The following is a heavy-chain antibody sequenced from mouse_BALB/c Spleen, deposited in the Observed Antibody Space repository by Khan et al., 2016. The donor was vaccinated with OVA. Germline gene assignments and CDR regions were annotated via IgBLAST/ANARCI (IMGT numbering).Heavy chain of an antibody. D-gene: IGHD4-1*01. CDR2: KWAGGST. V-gene: IGHV2-9*02. J-gene: IGHJ4*01. Sequence: QMQLEESGPGLVAPSQSLSITCTVSGFSITNYGVHWVRQPPGKGLEWLGVKWAGGSTNYNSALMSRQTISKDNSKSQVFLKMNSLQNDDTVMYYCARAKGWDNAMDYWGQGTSVTVSS. CDR1: GFSITNYG. CDR3: ARAKGWDNAMDY.